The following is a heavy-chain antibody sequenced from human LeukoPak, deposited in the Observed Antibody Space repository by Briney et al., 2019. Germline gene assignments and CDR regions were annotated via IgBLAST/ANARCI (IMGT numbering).Heavy chain of an antibody. CDR2: ISADGRST. V-gene: IGHV3-23*01. Sequence: GGSLRLSCAPSRFSSSNYAMTWVRQAPGRGLEWVSSISADGRSTHYADSVRGRLTISRDNSKNMLYLQMNSLRAEDTALYYCAKDLGRDGDEIFDYWGQGTLVTVSS. CDR3: AKDLGRDGDEIFDY. CDR1: RFSSSNYA. D-gene: IGHD3-16*01. J-gene: IGHJ4*02.